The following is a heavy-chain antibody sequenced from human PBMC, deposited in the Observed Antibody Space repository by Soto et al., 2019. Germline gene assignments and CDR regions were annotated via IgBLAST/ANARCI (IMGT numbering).Heavy chain of an antibody. CDR3: ARASRNYYDSSGYLYYFDY. D-gene: IGHD3-22*01. V-gene: IGHV3-30*14. CDR2: ISKDGGTK. CDR1: GFTFSDYA. Sequence: GGSLRLSCAASGFTFSDYAIHWVRQAPGGGLEWVAVISKDGGTKFYADSVKGRFTISRDNSKNTLYLQMNSLRAEDTAVYYCARASRNYYDSSGYLYYFDYWGQGTLVTVSS. J-gene: IGHJ4*02.